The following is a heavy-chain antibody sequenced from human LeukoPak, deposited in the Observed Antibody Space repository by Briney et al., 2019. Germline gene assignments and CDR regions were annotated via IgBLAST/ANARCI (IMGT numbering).Heavy chain of an antibody. CDR2: INPASGGT. J-gene: IGHJ5*02. CDR3: ARVLFPSGPTHCFDP. CDR1: GYIFSGHY. D-gene: IGHD2-21*01. Sequence: VASVKVSCKASGYIFSGHYIQWVRQAPGQGLEWMGWINPASGGTNNAQKFHSRVTMTTDTSISTLYMELNSLRSDDTAVYYCARVLFPSGPTHCFDPWGQGTLVTVSS. V-gene: IGHV1-2*02.